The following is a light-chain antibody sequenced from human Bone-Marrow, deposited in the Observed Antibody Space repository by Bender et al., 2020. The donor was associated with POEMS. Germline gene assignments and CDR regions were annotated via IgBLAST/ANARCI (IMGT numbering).Light chain of an antibody. V-gene: IGLV2-14*03. CDR3: SSCSPRNTCV. Sequence: QSALAQPASVSGSPGQSITLSCTGSSSDVGGSNYVTWYQQHPGKGPKLIIYDVTNRPPGVSDRFSGSKSGDTASLTISGLQAEDEAEYYCSSCSPRNTCVFGSGTRVIVL. CDR2: DVT. CDR1: SSDVGGSNY. J-gene: IGLJ1*01.